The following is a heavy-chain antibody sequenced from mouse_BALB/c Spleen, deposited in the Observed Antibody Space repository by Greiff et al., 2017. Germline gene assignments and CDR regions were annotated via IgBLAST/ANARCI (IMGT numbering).Heavy chain of an antibody. V-gene: IGHV14-1*02. CDR2: IDPENGNT. D-gene: IGHD6-5*01. J-gene: IGHJ4*01. CDR1: GFNIKDYY. CDR3: ARGLSYAMDY. Sequence: VQLQQSGAELVRPGALVKLSCKASGFNIKDYYMHWVKQRPEQGLEWIGWIDPENGNTIYDPKFQGKASITADTSSNTAYLQPSSLTSEDTAVYYCARGLSYAMDYWGQGTSVTVSS.